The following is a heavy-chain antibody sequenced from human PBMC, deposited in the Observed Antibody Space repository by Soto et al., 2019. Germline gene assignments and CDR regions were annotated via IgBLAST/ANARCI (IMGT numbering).Heavy chain of an antibody. CDR3: AREGGMDIVVVVTASYWYFDL. Sequence: QVQLVESGGGVVQPGRSLRLSCAASGFTFSSYGMHWVRQAPGKGLEWVAVISYDGCNKYYADSVKGRFTISRDNSKNTLYLQMNSLRAEDTAVYYCAREGGMDIVVVVTASYWYFDLWGRGTLVTVSS. J-gene: IGHJ2*01. D-gene: IGHD2-15*01. CDR2: ISYDGCNK. V-gene: IGHV3-30*03. CDR1: GFTFSSYG.